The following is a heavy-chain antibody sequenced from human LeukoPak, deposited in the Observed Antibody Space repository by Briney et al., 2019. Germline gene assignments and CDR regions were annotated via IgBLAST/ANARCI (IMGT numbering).Heavy chain of an antibody. CDR2: IDPSDSYT. V-gene: IGHV5-10-1*01. Sequence: GESLKISCKGSGYSFTSYWISWVRQMPGKGLEWMGRIDPSDSYTNYSPSFQGHVTISADKSISTAYLQRSSLKASDTAMYYCARGFPVAGLQVSFDYWGQGTLVTVSS. J-gene: IGHJ4*02. CDR1: GYSFTSYW. CDR3: ARGFPVAGLQVSFDY. D-gene: IGHD6-19*01.